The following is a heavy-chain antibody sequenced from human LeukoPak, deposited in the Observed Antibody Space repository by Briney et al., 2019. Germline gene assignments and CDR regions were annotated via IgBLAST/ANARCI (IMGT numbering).Heavy chain of an antibody. Sequence: SETLSLTCAVYGGSFSGYYWSWIRQPPGKGLEWIGEINHSGSTNYNPSLKSRVTISVDTSKNQFSLKLSSVTAADTAVYYCARVANVEMAITIDYWGQGTLVTVSS. J-gene: IGHJ4*02. D-gene: IGHD1-20*01. CDR1: GGSFSGYY. CDR3: ARVANVEMAITIDY. CDR2: INHSGST. V-gene: IGHV4-34*01.